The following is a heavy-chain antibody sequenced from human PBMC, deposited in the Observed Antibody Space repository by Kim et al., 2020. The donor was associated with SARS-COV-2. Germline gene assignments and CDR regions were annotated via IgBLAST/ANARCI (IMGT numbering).Heavy chain of an antibody. CDR2: ISYDGSNK. J-gene: IGHJ6*02. CDR1: GFTFSSYA. Sequence: GGSLRLSCAASGFTFSSYAMHWVRQAPGKGLEWVAVISYDGSNKYYADSVKGRFTISRDNSKNTLYLQMNSLRAEDTAVYYCARDPGVLVARDYGMDVWGQGTTVTVSS. CDR3: ARDPGVLVARDYGMDV. V-gene: IGHV3-30*04.